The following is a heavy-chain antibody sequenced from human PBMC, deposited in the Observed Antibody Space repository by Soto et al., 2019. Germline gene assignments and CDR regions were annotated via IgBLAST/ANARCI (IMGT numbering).Heavy chain of an antibody. J-gene: IGHJ6*02. V-gene: IGHV1-46*01. D-gene: IGHD3-3*01. CDR3: ARGIKYYDFWSGYLDYYYYGMDV. CDR1: GYTFTSYY. CDR2: INPSGGST. Sequence: ASVKVSCKASGYTFTSYYMHWVRQAPGQGLEWMGIINPSGGSTSYAQKFQGRVTMTRDTSTSTVYMELSSLRSEDTAVHYCARGIKYYDFWSGYLDYYYYGMDVWGQGTTVTVSS.